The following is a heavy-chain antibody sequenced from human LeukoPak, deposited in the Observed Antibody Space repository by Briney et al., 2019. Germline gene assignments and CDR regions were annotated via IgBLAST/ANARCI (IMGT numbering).Heavy chain of an antibody. D-gene: IGHD3-9*01. Sequence: ASVKVSCKASGYTFTGNYMHWVRQAPGQGLEWMGWINPNSGGTNYAQRFQGRVSMTRDTSISTAYMEMSRLRSDDTAVYYCARGDDILTGNRDWFDHWGQGILVTVFS. J-gene: IGHJ5*02. CDR3: ARGDDILTGNRDWFDH. V-gene: IGHV1-2*02. CDR2: INPNSGGT. CDR1: GYTFTGNY.